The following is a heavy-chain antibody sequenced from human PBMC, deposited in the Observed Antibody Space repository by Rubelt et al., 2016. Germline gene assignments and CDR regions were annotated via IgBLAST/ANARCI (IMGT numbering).Heavy chain of an antibody. Sequence: GESGGGLVQLGGSLRLSCAASGFTVGNNFMNWVRQAPGKGLEWVSLIYSGGDTYYADSVKGRFTISRDNSKNTLYLQMNSLRAEDTAIYYCARDAGAAAIGTYGWGQGTLVTVSS. V-gene: IGHV3-66*01. CDR1: GFTVGNNF. D-gene: IGHD6-13*01. CDR3: ARDAGAAAIGTYG. J-gene: IGHJ4*02. CDR2: IYSGGDT.